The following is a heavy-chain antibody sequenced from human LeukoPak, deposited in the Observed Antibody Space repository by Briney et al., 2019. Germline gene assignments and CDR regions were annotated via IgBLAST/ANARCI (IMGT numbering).Heavy chain of an antibody. J-gene: IGHJ5*02. Sequence: SETLSLTCTVSGGSISSGDYYWSWIRQPPGKGLEWIGRIYTSGSTNYNPSLKSRVTMSVDTSKNQFSLKLSSVTAADTAVYYCARDMRSYDYVWGSYRSWFDPWGQGTLVTVSS. CDR3: ARDMRSYDYVWGSYRSWFDP. CDR1: GGSISSGDYY. V-gene: IGHV4-61*02. D-gene: IGHD3-16*02. CDR2: IYTSGST.